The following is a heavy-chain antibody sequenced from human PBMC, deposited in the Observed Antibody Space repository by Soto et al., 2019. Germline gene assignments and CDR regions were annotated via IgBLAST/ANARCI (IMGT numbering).Heavy chain of an antibody. V-gene: IGHV3-15*01. CDR3: TTDLGYCTNDVCWREYFHY. CDR2: IKSKTDGGTT. J-gene: IGHJ1*01. Sequence: EVQLVESGGGLVKPGGSLRLSCAASGFTFSNAWMSWVRQAPGKGLEWVGRIKSKTDGGTTVYAAPVKGRFTISRDDSENTLFLQVNSLKTEDTAVYYCTTDLGYCTNDVCWREYFHYWGQGTLVTVSS. CDR1: GFTFSNAW. D-gene: IGHD2-8*01.